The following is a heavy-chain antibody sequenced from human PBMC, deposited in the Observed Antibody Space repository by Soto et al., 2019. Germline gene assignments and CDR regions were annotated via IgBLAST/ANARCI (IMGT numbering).Heavy chain of an antibody. V-gene: IGHV4-59*01. CDR1: GGSISSYY. CDR3: ALLSVTTYFDY. D-gene: IGHD4-17*01. Sequence: ETLSLTCTVSGGSISSYYWSWIRQPPGKGLECIGFIHYSGSTNYNPSLKSRVTISVDTSKNQLSLKLSSVTAADTAVYYCALLSVTTYFDYWGQGTLVTVSS. J-gene: IGHJ4*02. CDR2: IHYSGST.